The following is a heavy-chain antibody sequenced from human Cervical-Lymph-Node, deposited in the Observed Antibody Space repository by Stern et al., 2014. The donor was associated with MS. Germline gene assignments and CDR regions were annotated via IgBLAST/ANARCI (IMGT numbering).Heavy chain of an antibody. J-gene: IGHJ4*02. CDR2: FYYSGST. V-gene: IGHV4-59*01. D-gene: IGHD5-24*01. CDR1: GGSIDTYY. CDR3: ARDRRDGYNYYFDY. Sequence: QVQLVESGPGLVKPSETLSLTCTVSGGSIDTYYWSWIRQPPGKGLEWIGSFYYSGSTNYNPSLKSRVTISVDTSKNQFSLKLNSVTAADTAVYYCARDRRDGYNYYFDYWGQGALVTVSS.